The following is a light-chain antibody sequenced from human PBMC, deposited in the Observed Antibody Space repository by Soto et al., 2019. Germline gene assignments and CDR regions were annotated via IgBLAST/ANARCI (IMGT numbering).Light chain of an antibody. Sequence: DIVMTQSPSILSVSLGERATLSCLASQSISDNLSWYQQISGQAPRLLIYGASTRATGVPARFSGSGSGTEFTLTISSLQSDDFAIYYCQQYKSWPPLTFGGWTKVE. CDR3: QQYKSWPPLT. J-gene: IGKJ4*01. CDR1: QSISDN. CDR2: GAS. V-gene: IGKV3-15*01.